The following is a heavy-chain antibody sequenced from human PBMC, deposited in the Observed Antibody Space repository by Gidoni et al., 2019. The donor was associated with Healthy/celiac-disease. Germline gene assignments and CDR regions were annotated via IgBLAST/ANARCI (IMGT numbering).Heavy chain of an antibody. Sequence: QVQLQESGPGLVTPSQTLSLTCTVSGGSISSGGYYWSWIRQHPGKGLEWIGYIYYSGSTYYNPSLKSRVTISVDTSKNQFSLKLSAVTAADTAVYYCARSYYYDSSGSYEDAFDIWGQGTMVTVSS. CDR1: GGSISSGGYY. CDR2: IYYSGST. CDR3: ARSYYYDSSGSYEDAFDI. D-gene: IGHD3-22*01. J-gene: IGHJ3*02. V-gene: IGHV4-31*03.